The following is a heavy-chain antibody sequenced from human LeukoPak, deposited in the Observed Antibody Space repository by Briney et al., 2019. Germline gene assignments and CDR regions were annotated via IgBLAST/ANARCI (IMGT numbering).Heavy chain of an antibody. Sequence: ASVKVSCKASGGTFSSYAISWVRQAPGQGLEWMGRIIPILGIANYAQKFQGRVTITADKSTSTAYMELSSLRSEDTAVYYCAANYYDSSGYYFIGAFDIWGQGTMVTVSS. CDR3: AANYYDSSGYYFIGAFDI. V-gene: IGHV1-69*04. D-gene: IGHD3-22*01. J-gene: IGHJ3*02. CDR1: GGTFSSYA. CDR2: IIPILGIA.